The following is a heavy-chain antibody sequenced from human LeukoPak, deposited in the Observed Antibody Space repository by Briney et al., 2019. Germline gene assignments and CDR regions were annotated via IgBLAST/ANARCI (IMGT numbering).Heavy chain of an antibody. D-gene: IGHD6-13*01. CDR3: AKDLTAASGEVFQFDY. CDR2: VSANGATI. J-gene: IGHJ4*02. V-gene: IGHV3-23*01. CDR1: GFIFTSYA. Sequence: GGSLRLSCAASGFIFTSYAMNWVRQAPGKGLEWVSVVSANGATIIYADSVKGRFTISRDNSKNTLYLQMNSLRAEDTAVYYCAKDLTAASGEVFQFDYWGQGTRVTVS.